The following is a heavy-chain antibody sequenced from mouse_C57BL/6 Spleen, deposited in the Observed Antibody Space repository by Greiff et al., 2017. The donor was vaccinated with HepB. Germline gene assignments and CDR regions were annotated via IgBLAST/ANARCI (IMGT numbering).Heavy chain of an antibody. D-gene: IGHD2-4*01. Sequence: VQLQQSGPELVKPGASVKMSCKASGYTFTDYNMHWVKQSHGKSLEWIGYINPNNGGTSYNQKFKGKATLTVNKSSSTAYMELRSLTSEDSAVYYCARIYYDYVWFAYWGQGTLVTVSA. CDR1: GYTFTDYN. V-gene: IGHV1-22*01. CDR3: ARIYYDYVWFAY. J-gene: IGHJ3*01. CDR2: INPNNGGT.